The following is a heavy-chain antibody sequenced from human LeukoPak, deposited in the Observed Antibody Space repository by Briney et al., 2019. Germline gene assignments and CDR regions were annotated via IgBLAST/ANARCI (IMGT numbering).Heavy chain of an antibody. Sequence: SETLSLTCAVYGGTFSGYYWSWIRQPPGKRPEWVGESNDSGGTNYNPSLKSRVTISADKSKNQVSLKLTSVTAADTAVYYCARLPVIVGAALEYYYYYMDVWGQGTTVTVSS. J-gene: IGHJ6*03. CDR1: GGTFSGYY. D-gene: IGHD1-26*01. V-gene: IGHV4-34*01. CDR3: ARLPVIVGAALEYYYYYMDV. CDR2: SNDSGGT.